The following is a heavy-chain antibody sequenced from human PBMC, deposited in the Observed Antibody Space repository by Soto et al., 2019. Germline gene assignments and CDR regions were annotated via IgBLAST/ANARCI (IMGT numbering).Heavy chain of an antibody. CDR2: INRDGSSI. CDR1: GFTLSSDW. V-gene: IGHV3-74*01. CDR3: ATGAAF. Sequence: EVQLVESGGGLAQPGGSLRLSCAASGFTLSSDWMHWVRQSPGKGLLWLSRINRDGSSISYADSVEGRFTVSRDNARGTLYLQMHSLRVEDTAVYYCATGAAFRGQGILVTVSS. D-gene: IGHD6-25*01. J-gene: IGHJ4*02.